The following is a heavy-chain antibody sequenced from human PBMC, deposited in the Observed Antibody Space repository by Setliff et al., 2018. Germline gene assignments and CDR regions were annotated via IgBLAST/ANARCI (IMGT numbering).Heavy chain of an antibody. V-gene: IGHV1-18*01. J-gene: IGHJ4*02. CDR2: ISIYNGNT. CDR1: GYTFTSYG. D-gene: IGHD6-13*01. Sequence: ASVKVSCNASGYTFTSYGINWVRQAPGQGLEWMGWISIYNGNTNYAQKLQGRVTMTTDTSTSTAYMELRSLRSDDTAVYYCARGIAAVGTSYYFDYWSQGTLVTVSS. CDR3: ARGIAAVGTSYYFDY.